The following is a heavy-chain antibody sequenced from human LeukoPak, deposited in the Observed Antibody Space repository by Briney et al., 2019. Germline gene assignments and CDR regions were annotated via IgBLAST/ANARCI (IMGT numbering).Heavy chain of an antibody. V-gene: IGHV4-61*02. D-gene: IGHD3-10*01. J-gene: IGHJ6*02. CDR1: GGSISSGSYY. CDR2: IYTSGST. CDR3: ARTLVRGVVGRGYYYYGMDV. Sequence: SQTLSLTCTVSGGSISSGSYYWSWIPQPAGKGLEWIGRIYTSGSTNYNPSLKSRVTISVDMSKNQFSLKLSSVTAADTAVYYCARTLVRGVVGRGYYYYGMDVWGQGTTVTVSS.